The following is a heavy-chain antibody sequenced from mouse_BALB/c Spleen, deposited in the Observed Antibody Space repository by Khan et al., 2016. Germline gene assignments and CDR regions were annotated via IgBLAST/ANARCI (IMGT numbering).Heavy chain of an antibody. Sequence: QVQLQQSGAELVKPGASVKMSCKASGYTFTNFWINWVKQRPGQGLEWIGDIYPGRGISTYNEKFKSKATLTLDTSSSTAYMQLSSLTSKDSAVYYCSGGGGWAYWGQGTTLTVSS. J-gene: IGHJ2*01. CDR2: IYPGRGIS. CDR1: GYTFTNFW. V-gene: IGHV1-55*01. CDR3: SGGGGWAY. D-gene: IGHD3-3*01.